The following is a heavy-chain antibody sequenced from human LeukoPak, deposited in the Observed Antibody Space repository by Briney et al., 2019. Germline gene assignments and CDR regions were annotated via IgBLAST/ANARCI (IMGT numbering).Heavy chain of an antibody. Sequence: SETLSLTCAVYGGSFSGFYWSWIRQPPGKGLEWIGEINHSGSTNYNPSLKSRVTISVDTSKNQFSLKLSSVTAADAAVYYCARDSYYYGSGNYYFDYWGQGTLVTVSS. J-gene: IGHJ4*02. CDR3: ARDSYYYGSGNYYFDY. CDR1: GGSFSGFY. V-gene: IGHV4-34*01. D-gene: IGHD3-10*01. CDR2: INHSGST.